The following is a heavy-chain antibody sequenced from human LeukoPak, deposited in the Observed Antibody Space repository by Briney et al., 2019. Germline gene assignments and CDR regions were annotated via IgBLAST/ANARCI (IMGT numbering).Heavy chain of an antibody. J-gene: IGHJ4*02. CDR3: ARAKDDYGDYGLWYFDY. CDR2: INPNSGGT. Sequence: ASVKVSCKASGYTFTGYYMHWVRQAPGQGLEWMGWINPNSGGTNYAQKFQGRVTMTRDTSISTAYMELSRLRSDDTAVYYCARAKDDYGDYGLWYFDYWGQGTLVTVSS. D-gene: IGHD4-17*01. CDR1: GYTFTGYY. V-gene: IGHV1-2*02.